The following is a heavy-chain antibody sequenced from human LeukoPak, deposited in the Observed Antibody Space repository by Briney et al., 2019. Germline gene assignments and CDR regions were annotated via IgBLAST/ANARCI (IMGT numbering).Heavy chain of an antibody. CDR2: INTDGSST. J-gene: IGHJ4*02. CDR1: GFTFSSYW. Sequence: GGSLRLSCAASGFTFSSYWMHRVRQAPGKGLVWVSRINTDGSSTSYADSVKGRFTISRDNAKNTLYLQMNSLRAEDTAVYYCARDPASLRLLRYFDWLLDYWGQGTLVTVSS. CDR3: ARDPASLRLLRYFDWLLDY. V-gene: IGHV3-74*01. D-gene: IGHD3-9*01.